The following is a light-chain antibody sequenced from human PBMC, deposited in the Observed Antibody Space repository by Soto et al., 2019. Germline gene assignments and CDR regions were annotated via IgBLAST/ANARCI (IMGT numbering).Light chain of an antibody. Sequence: VLTQSPGTLSLSPGERATLSCSASQSVSNNYLAWYQRKPGQAPRLLIYGASSRATGIPDRFSGSGSGTDFSLIINRLDPEDFAVYSCQQYGSSPITFGQGTRLEIK. V-gene: IGKV3-20*01. CDR1: QSVSNNY. CDR3: QQYGSSPIT. J-gene: IGKJ5*01. CDR2: GAS.